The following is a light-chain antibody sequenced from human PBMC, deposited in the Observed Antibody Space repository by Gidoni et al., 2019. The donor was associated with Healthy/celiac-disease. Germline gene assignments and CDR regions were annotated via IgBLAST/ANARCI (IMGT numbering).Light chain of an antibody. CDR2: AAS. Sequence: DIQMTQSPSSLSASVGDRVTITCRASQSIRRYLNWYQQKPGKAPKLLIYAASSLQSGVPSRFSGSGSGTDFTLTISSLQPEDFASYYCQQSYSSPQTFGQGTKVEMK. CDR1: QSIRRY. CDR3: QQSYSSPQT. J-gene: IGKJ1*01. V-gene: IGKV1-39*01.